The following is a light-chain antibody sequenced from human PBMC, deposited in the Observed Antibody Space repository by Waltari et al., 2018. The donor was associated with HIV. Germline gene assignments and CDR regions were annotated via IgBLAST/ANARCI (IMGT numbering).Light chain of an antibody. CDR1: SSDVGCYDC. CDR3: CSYTGTNSLH. Sequence: CTGASSDVGCYDCISWYQQHPGKAPRLIIYEVTNRPSGVSNRFFGSKSANTASLTISGLQADDEADYYCSYTGTNSLHFGGGTKVTVL. CDR2: EVT. V-gene: IGLV2-14*01. J-gene: IGLJ2*01.